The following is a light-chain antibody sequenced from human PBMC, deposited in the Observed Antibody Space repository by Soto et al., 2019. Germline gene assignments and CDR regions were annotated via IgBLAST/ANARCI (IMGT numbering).Light chain of an antibody. CDR1: QSIRNY. CDR3: QQSYGTPLT. J-gene: IGKJ4*01. CDR2: AAS. Sequence: DMAMTQSPSSLSASVGDRVTITCRASQSIRNYLNWYQHKPGKVPKLLIYAASSLQSGVPTRFSGSGSGTDFTLTINSLQPEDFATYYCQQSYGTPLTFGEGTKIEIK. V-gene: IGKV1-39*01.